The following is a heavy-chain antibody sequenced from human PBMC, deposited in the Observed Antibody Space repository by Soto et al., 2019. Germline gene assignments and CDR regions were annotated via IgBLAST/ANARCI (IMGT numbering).Heavy chain of an antibody. V-gene: IGHV3-33*01. CDR2: IWYDGSNK. Sequence: PGGSLRLSCAASGFTFSSYGMHWVRQAPGKGLEWVAVIWYDGSNKYYADSVKGRFTISRDNSKNTLYPQMNSLRAEDTAVYYCARDRFYYDSSGYYYKGADGMDVWGQGTTVTVSS. CDR1: GFTFSSYG. CDR3: ARDRFYYDSSGYYYKGADGMDV. D-gene: IGHD3-22*01. J-gene: IGHJ6*02.